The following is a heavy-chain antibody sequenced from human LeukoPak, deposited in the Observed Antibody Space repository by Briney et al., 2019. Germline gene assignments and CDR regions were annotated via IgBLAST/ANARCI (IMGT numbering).Heavy chain of an antibody. D-gene: IGHD2-15*01. Sequence: ASVKVSCKASGGTFSSYAISWVRQAPGQGLEWMGRIIPIFGTANYAQKFQGRVTITTDESTSTAYMELSSLRSEDTAVYYCARDGEDIVVVVAATHYFDYWGQGTLVTVSS. V-gene: IGHV1-69*05. CDR1: GGTFSSYA. CDR3: ARDGEDIVVVVAATHYFDY. J-gene: IGHJ4*02. CDR2: IIPIFGTA.